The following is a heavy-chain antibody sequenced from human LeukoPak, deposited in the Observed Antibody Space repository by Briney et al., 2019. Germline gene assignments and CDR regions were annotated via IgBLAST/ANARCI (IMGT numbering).Heavy chain of an antibody. J-gene: IGHJ4*02. CDR2: IRSKANSYAT. CDR1: GFTFSRYW. CDR3: TTILFY. Sequence: GGSLRLSCAASGFTFSRYWMSWVRQASGKGLEWVGRIRSKANSYATAYAASVKGRFTISRDDSKNTAYLQMNSLKTEDTAVYYCTTILFYWGQGTLVTVSS. V-gene: IGHV3-73*01. D-gene: IGHD2/OR15-2a*01.